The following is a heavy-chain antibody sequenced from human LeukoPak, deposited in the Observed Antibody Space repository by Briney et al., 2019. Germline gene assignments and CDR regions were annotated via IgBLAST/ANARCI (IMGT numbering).Heavy chain of an antibody. D-gene: IGHD3-9*01. J-gene: IGHJ6*03. CDR1: GYSIRNGFY. CDR2: IYHSGST. CDR3: ARVNYDILTGPLYYYYYYMDV. V-gene: IGHV4-38-2*02. Sequence: PSETLSLTCTVSGYSIRNGFYWGWIRQPPGKGLEWIGSIYHSGSTNYNPSLKSRVTISVDTSKNQFSLKLSSVTAADTAVYYCARVNYDILTGPLYYYYYYMDVWSKGTTVTVSS.